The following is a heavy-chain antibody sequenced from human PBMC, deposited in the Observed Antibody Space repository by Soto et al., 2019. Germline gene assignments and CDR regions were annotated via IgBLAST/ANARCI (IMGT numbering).Heavy chain of an antibody. CDR3: ARESGGATATLDYYYFYMDV. CDR1: GDRFTDYY. CDR2: INPNSGVT. Sequence: QVQLVQSGAEVKEPGASVTVSCRASGDRFTDYYMHWVLQAPGQGLEWMGWINPNSGVTKNAQRFQGCGTTTRDTSTRTVYMQLSRLGFDATAIYYCARESGGATATLDYYYFYMDVWGTGTTVTVSS. V-gene: IGHV1-2*04. J-gene: IGHJ6*03. D-gene: IGHD5-12*01.